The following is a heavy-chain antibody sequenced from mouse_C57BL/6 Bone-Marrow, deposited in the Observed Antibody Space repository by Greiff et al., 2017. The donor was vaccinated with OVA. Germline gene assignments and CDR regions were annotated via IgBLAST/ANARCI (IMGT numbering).Heavy chain of an antibody. CDR3: TTDDYGPFAY. J-gene: IGHJ3*01. Sequence: EVNVVESGAELVRPGASVKLSCTASGFNIKDDYMHWVKQRPEQGLEWIGWIDPENGDTEYASKFQGKATITADTSSNTAYLQLSSLTSEDTAVYYCTTDDYGPFAYWGQGTLVTVSA. V-gene: IGHV14-4*01. D-gene: IGHD2-4*01. CDR2: IDPENGDT. CDR1: GFNIKDDY.